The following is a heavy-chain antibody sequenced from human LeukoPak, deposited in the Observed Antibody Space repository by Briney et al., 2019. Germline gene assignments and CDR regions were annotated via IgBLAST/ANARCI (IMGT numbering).Heavy chain of an antibody. CDR3: AREFSSGYYFFDY. Sequence: SETLSLTCTVSGVSVSSYYWGWVRLPATKGLEWIGRIYTSGNTHYNPSLESRVTMSMDTSKNQFSLRLSSVTAADTAVYYCAREFSSGYYFFDYWGPGTVVTVSS. CDR2: IYTSGNT. D-gene: IGHD3-22*01. J-gene: IGHJ4*02. CDR1: GVSVSSYY. V-gene: IGHV4-4*07.